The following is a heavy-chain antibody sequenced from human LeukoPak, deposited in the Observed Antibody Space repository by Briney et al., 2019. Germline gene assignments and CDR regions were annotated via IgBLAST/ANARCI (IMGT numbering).Heavy chain of an antibody. J-gene: IGHJ4*02. CDR3: ARPHVTSNYLDY. CDR1: GFTFSSYA. D-gene: IGHD2-21*02. V-gene: IGHV3-30*04. CDR2: ISYDGGNK. Sequence: GGSLRLSCAASGFTFSSYAMHWVRQAPGKGLEWVAVISYDGGNKYYADSVKGRFTISRDNSKNTLYLQMNSLRPEDTAVYYCARPHVTSNYLDYWGKGTLVSVSS.